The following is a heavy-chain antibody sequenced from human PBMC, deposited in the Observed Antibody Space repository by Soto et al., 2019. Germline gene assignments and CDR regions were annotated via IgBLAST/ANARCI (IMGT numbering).Heavy chain of an antibody. CDR2: IKQDGSEK. V-gene: IGHV3-7*01. D-gene: IGHD3-10*01. CDR3: ARDHVLLWFGDLKADWFGL. J-gene: IGHJ5*02. CDR1: GFTFSSYW. Sequence: EVQLVESGGGLVQPGGSLRLSCAASGFTFSSYWMSWVRQAPGKGLEWVANIKQDGSEKYYVDSVKGRFTTSSDNAQNSLELQENSLRAEDTAVYYCARDHVLLWFGDLKADWFGLWGQGTLVTVSS.